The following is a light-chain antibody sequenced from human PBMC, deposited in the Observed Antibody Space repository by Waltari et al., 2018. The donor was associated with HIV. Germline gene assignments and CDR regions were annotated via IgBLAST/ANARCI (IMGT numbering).Light chain of an antibody. CDR2: HNN. CDR3: ATWDGSLNGVL. Sequence: QSVLTQPPAASGTPGQRVTISCSGRSSNIGHYTVNCYRQLPGTAPTTLIYHNNTRPSGAPDRFSGAKSGTSASLAISGLQSEDEADYYCATWDGSLNGVLFGGGTKLTVL. V-gene: IGLV1-44*01. J-gene: IGLJ2*01. CDR1: SSNIGHYT.